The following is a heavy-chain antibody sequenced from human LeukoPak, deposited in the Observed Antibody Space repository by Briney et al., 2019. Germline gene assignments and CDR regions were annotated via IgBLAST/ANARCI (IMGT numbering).Heavy chain of an antibody. CDR1: GFTFSSYA. CDR3: AKDLPSGYYYDSSGYLPYFDY. V-gene: IGHV3-23*01. J-gene: IGHJ4*02. CDR2: ISGSGGST. D-gene: IGHD3-22*01. Sequence: GGSLRLSCAASGFTFSSYAMSWVRQAPGKGLEWVSGISGSGGSTYYADSVKGRFTISRDNSKNTLYLQMNSLRAEDTAVYYCAKDLPSGYYYDSSGYLPYFDYWGQGTLVTVSS.